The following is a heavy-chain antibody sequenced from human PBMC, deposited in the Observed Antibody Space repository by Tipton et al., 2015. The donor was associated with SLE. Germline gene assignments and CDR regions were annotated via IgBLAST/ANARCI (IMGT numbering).Heavy chain of an antibody. CDR1: GGSFSGYY. D-gene: IGHD3-3*01. Sequence: TLSLTCAVYGGSFSGYYWSWTRQPPGKGLEWIGEINHSGSTNYNPSLKSRVTISVDTSKNQFSLKLSSVTAADTAVYYCASITIFGVVRFGGQGTLVTVSS. V-gene: IGHV4-34*01. J-gene: IGHJ4*02. CDR2: INHSGST. CDR3: ASITIFGVVRF.